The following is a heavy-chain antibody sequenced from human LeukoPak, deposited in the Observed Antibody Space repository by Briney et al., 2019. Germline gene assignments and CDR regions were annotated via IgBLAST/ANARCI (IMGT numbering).Heavy chain of an antibody. CDR2: IYHSGST. J-gene: IGHJ6*02. CDR1: GGSISSSNW. CDR3: ARDLTSAGPESSYGMDV. D-gene: IGHD6-13*01. Sequence: SETLSLTCAVSGGSISSSNWWSWVRQPPGKGLEWIGEIYHSGSTNYNPSLKSRVTISVDKSKNQFSLKLSSVTAADTAVYYCARDLTSAGPESSYGMDVWGQGTTVTVSS. V-gene: IGHV4-4*02.